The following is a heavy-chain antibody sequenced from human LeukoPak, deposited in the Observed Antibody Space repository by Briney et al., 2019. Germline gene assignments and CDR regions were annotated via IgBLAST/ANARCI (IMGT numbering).Heavy chain of an antibody. V-gene: IGHV1-2*06. CDR1: GYTFTGYY. CDR2: INPNSGGT. D-gene: IGHD4-11*01. Sequence: GASVKVSCKASGYTFTGYYMHWVRQAPGQGLEWMERINPNSGGTNYAQKFQGRVTMTRDTSISTAYMELSRLRSDDTAVYHCARGDYSNYFDYWGQGTLVTVSS. J-gene: IGHJ4*02. CDR3: ARGDYSNYFDY.